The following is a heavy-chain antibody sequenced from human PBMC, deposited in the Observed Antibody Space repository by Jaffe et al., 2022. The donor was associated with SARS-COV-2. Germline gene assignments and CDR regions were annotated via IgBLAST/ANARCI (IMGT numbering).Heavy chain of an antibody. Sequence: EVQLLESGGGLVQPGGPLRLSCAASGFTFSNYDMMWVRQAPGKGLDWVSGISASDGSADYADSVKGRFTISRDNSRNILYLQMNSLKAEDTAVYYCAKGRWGDYWGQGTLVTVSS. CDR2: ISASDGSA. CDR3: AKGRWGDY. D-gene: IGHD3-16*01. J-gene: IGHJ4*02. CDR1: GFTFSNYD. V-gene: IGHV3-23*01.